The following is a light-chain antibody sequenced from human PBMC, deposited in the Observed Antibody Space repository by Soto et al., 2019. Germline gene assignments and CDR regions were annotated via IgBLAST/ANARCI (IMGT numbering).Light chain of an antibody. J-gene: IGKJ1*01. Sequence: EIVLTQSPATLSLSPGERATLSCRASQSVSSSYLAWYQQKPGQAPRLLIYGASNRATGIPDRFTGSGSGTDFTLTINRLEPEDFAVYYCQHYVTSLTTFGQGTKVDIK. CDR1: QSVSSSY. CDR3: QHYVTSLTT. CDR2: GAS. V-gene: IGKV3-20*01.